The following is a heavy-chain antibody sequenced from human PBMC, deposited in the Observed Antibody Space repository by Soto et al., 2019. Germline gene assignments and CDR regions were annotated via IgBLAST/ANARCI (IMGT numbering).Heavy chain of an antibody. CDR2: ISGSGDTT. D-gene: IGHD3-9*01. Sequence: GGSLRLSCAASGFTFSTYGVSWVRQAPGKGLEWVSTISGSGDTTYYADSVRGRFTISRDNSKNTLYLQTNSLRVEDTALYYCAKDLPPHTLVRYFDWLLHDAFDIWGQGTMVTVSS. V-gene: IGHV3-23*01. J-gene: IGHJ3*02. CDR1: GFTFSTYG. CDR3: AKDLPPHTLVRYFDWLLHDAFDI.